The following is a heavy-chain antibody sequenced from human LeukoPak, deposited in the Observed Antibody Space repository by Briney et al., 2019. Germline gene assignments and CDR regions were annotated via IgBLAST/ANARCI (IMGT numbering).Heavy chain of an antibody. V-gene: IGHV3-74*01. J-gene: IGHJ4*02. D-gene: IGHD5-18*01. CDR3: ARARGNTYGYFEY. CDR1: GLTLSGYW. Sequence: GGSLRLSCAASGLTLSGYWMHWVRQPPGKGLVWVSRINGDASSTSYADSVKGRFTISRDNAKSTLYLQMNSLRVEDTAVYYCARARGNTYGYFEYWGQGTLVTVSS. CDR2: INGDASST.